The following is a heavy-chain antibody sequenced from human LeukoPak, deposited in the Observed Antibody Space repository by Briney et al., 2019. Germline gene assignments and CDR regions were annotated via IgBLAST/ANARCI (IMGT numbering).Heavy chain of an antibody. CDR1: GYTFTAYY. V-gene: IGHV1-2*02. CDR3: ARNYCSSNACYDYFDP. J-gene: IGHJ5*02. CDR2: INPNSGDT. D-gene: IGHD2-2*01. Sequence: ASVKVSCKASGYTFTAYYMNWVRQAPGQGLEWMGWINPNSGDTVYAQKFQGRVTMTRDTSISTAYMDLSRLSSDDTAVYYCARNYCSSNACYDYFDPWGQGTLVAVSS.